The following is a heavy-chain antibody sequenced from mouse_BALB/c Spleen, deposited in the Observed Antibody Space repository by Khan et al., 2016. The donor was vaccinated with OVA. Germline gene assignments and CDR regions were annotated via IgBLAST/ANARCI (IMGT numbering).Heavy chain of an antibody. V-gene: IGHV2-3*01. J-gene: IGHJ3*01. CDR2: IWGDGGT. CDR3: ALYYYGRAWFAN. D-gene: IGHD1-1*01. Sequence: QVQLKESGPGLVAPSPSLSITCTVSGFSLTSYGVGWVRQPPGKGLEWLGVIWGDGGTNYHSPLISRLSISKDNSNSHVFLQLNSLQTDDTATYDCALYYYGRAWFANWGQGTLVTVSA. CDR1: GFSLTSYG.